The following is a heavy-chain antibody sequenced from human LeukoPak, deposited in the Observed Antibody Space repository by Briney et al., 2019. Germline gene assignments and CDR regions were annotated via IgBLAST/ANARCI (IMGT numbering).Heavy chain of an antibody. CDR1: GFTFDDYG. CDR3: ARAGSYGDYVTYYYYYMDV. Sequence: PGGSLRLSCAASGFTFDDYGMSWVRQVPGKGLEWVCGLNWNGGSPNCADSVKGRFTISRDNAKNSLYLQMNTLKVEDTALYYCARAGSYGDYVTYYYYYMDVWGKGTTVTVSS. V-gene: IGHV3-20*04. CDR2: LNWNGGSP. D-gene: IGHD4-17*01. J-gene: IGHJ6*03.